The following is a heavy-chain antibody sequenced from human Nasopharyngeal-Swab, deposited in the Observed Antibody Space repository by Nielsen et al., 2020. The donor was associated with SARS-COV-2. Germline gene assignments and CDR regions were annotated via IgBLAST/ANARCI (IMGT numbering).Heavy chain of an antibody. J-gene: IGHJ4*02. CDR3: ARKLQLVRPFDY. CDR2: INPNNGGT. V-gene: IGHV1-2*06. Sequence: ASVKVSCKTSGYTFTGYYIHWVRQAPGQGLEWMGRINPNNGGTNYAQKFQGRVTMTRDTSISIAYMEISSLRSDDTAKYYCARKLQLVRPFDYWGQGTLVTVSS. D-gene: IGHD2-15*01. CDR1: GYTFTGYY.